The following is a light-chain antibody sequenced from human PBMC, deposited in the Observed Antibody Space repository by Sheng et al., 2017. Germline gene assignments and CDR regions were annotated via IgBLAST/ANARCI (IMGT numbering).Light chain of an antibody. J-gene: IGLJ3*02. CDR3: AAWDDSLNGVV. Sequence: QPVLTQSPSTSGTPGRRVTISCSGSRSNIGSNAVNWYQQLPGRAPKLLAYSDDQRPSGVPDRFSGSKSGTSASLAISGLQSEDEADYYCAAWDDSLNGVVFGGGTKVTVL. CDR2: SDD. CDR1: RSNIGSNA. V-gene: IGLV1-44*01.